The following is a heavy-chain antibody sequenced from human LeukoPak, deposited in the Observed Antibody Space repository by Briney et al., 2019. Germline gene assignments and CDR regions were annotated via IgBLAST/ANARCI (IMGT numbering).Heavy chain of an antibody. D-gene: IGHD6-13*01. V-gene: IGHV3-7*03. CDR2: IKEDGSEK. Sequence: GSLRLSCEASGFTFRSYWMTWVRQAAGKGLEWVAYIKEDGSEKYYVDSVKGRFTISRDNARNSLYLQMSSLRAEDTAVYNCARVPTGQQREAFDFWGQGTTVTVSP. CDR3: ARVPTGQQREAFDF. CDR1: GFTFRSYW. J-gene: IGHJ3*01.